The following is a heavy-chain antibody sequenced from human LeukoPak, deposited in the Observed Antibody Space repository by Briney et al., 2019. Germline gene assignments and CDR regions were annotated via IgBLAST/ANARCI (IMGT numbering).Heavy chain of an antibody. Sequence: PGGSLRLSCGASGFTFSNNAMTWVRQAPGKGLEWVSAISGSGGNTYYADSVKGRFTISRDNSKNTLYLQMNSLRAEDTAIYYCAKDFFDSSGATYYFDYWGQGTLVTVSS. D-gene: IGHD3-22*01. V-gene: IGHV3-23*01. CDR1: GFTFSNNA. CDR2: ISGSGGNT. CDR3: AKDFFDSSGATYYFDY. J-gene: IGHJ4*02.